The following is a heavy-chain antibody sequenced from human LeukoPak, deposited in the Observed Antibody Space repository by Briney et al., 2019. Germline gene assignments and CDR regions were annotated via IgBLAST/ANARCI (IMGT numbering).Heavy chain of an antibody. D-gene: IGHD3-9*01. CDR3: ARLADILTGYPDY. V-gene: IGHV4-39*01. J-gene: IGHJ4*02. CDR2: IYYSGST. Sequence: SETLSLTCTVSGGSISSSSYYWGWIRQPPGNGLEWIGSIYYSGSTYYNPSLKSRVTISVDTSKNQFSLKLSSVTAADTAVYYCARLADILTGYPDYWGQGTLVTVSS. CDR1: GGSISSSSYY.